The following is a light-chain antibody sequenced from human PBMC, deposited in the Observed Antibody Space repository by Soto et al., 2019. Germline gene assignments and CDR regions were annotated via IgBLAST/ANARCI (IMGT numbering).Light chain of an antibody. CDR1: QGIVSY. CDR3: QQANSFPLT. Sequence: IQLTQSPFALSASAGERVGMTCRASQGIVSYVAWYQQKPGKAPELLIYAASSLQSGVPSRFSGSGSGTDFTLTISSLQPEDFATYYCQQANSFPLTFGGGTKVDIK. V-gene: IGKV1-12*01. J-gene: IGKJ4*01. CDR2: AAS.